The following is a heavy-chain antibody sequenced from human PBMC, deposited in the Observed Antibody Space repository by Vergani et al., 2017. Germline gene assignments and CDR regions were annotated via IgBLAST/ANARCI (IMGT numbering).Heavy chain of an antibody. CDR3: ARMMHCSGTTCPGAFDL. CDR1: GGSISSYY. V-gene: IGHV4-4*07. CDR2: IYMNGNT. J-gene: IGHJ3*01. Sequence: QVQLQESGPGLVKPSETLSLTCTVSGGSISSYYWSWIRQPAGKGLEWIGRIYMNGNTNYNPSLKSRVAVSVDTSKNQFSLKLTSVTAADTAIYYCARMMHCSGTTCPGAFDLWGQGTMVTVSA. D-gene: IGHD2-2*01.